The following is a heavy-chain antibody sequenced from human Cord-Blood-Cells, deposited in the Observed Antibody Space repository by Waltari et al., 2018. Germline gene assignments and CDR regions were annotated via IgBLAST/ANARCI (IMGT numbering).Heavy chain of an antibody. CDR2: FDPEEGET. J-gene: IGHJ4*02. CDR3: ATDGDY. V-gene: IGHV1-24*01. Sequence: QVQLVQSGAEVKKPRASVKVSCMVSGSILTELSMHWVRQAPGKGLKWMRGFDPEEGETIYAQKFQGRVTMTEDTSTGTSHVELSRLRSEDAAVYYCATDGDYWRQGTLVTVSS. CDR1: GSILTELS.